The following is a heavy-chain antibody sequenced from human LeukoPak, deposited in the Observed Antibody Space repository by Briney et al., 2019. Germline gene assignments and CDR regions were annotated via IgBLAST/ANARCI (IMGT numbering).Heavy chain of an antibody. CDR1: GFTFSSYW. J-gene: IGHJ4*02. CDR2: ISGSGGST. CDR3: AKVKNGYSSSYVFDY. D-gene: IGHD6-13*01. Sequence: PGGSLRLSCAASGFTFSSYWMSWVRQAPGKGLEWVSAISGSGGSTYYADSVKGRFTISRDNSKNTLYLQMNSLRAEDTAVYYCAKVKNGYSSSYVFDYWGQGTLVTVSS. V-gene: IGHV3-23*01.